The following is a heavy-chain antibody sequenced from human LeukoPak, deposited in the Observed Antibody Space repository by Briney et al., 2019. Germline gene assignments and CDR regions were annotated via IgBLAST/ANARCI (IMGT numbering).Heavy chain of an antibody. CDR3: ARQWEPYYFDY. D-gene: IGHD1-26*01. J-gene: IGHJ4*02. V-gene: IGHV1-2*02. CDR1: GYTFTAYY. CDR2: INPNSGGT. Sequence: ASVKVSCKAPGYTFTAYYMHWVRQAPGQGLEWMGWINPNSGGTNYAQKFQGRVTMTRDTSISTAYMELSRLRSDDTAVYYCARQWEPYYFDYWGQGTLVTVSS.